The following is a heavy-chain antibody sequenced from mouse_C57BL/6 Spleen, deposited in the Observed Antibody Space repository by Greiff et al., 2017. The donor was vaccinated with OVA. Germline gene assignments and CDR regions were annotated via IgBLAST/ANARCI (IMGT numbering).Heavy chain of an antibody. CDR1: GFTFTGYY. D-gene: IGHD3-3*01. V-gene: IGHV7-3*01. CDR2: IRNKANGYTT. J-gene: IGHJ4*01. Sequence: EVKLVESGGGLVQPGGSLSLSCAASGFTFTGYYMSWVRQPPGKALEWLGFIRNKANGYTTEYSATVKGRFTISRDNSQSILYLQMSALRAEDSATYYCARSGTGNYYAMDYWGQGTSVTVSS. CDR3: ARSGTGNYYAMDY.